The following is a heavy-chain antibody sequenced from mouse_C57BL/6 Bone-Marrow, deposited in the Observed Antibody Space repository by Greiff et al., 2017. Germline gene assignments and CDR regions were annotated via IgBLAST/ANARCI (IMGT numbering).Heavy chain of an antibody. CDR3: ASTAQEGVAY. J-gene: IGHJ3*01. Sequence: VQLKQSGAELARPGASVKLSCKASGYTFTSYGISWVKQRTGQGLEWIGEIYPRSGNTYYNEKFKGKATLTADKSSSTAYMELRSLTSEDSAVYFCASTAQEGVAYWGQGTLVTVSA. CDR2: IYPRSGNT. D-gene: IGHD3-2*02. V-gene: IGHV1-81*01. CDR1: GYTFTSYG.